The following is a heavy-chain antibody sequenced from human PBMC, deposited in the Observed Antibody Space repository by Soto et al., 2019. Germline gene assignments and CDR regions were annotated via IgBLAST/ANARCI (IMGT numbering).Heavy chain of an antibody. CDR3: AAAWEGTDF. CDR2: IYYTGSF. D-gene: IGHD1-26*01. V-gene: IGHV4-30-4*01. CDR1: GDPITSGDYY. Sequence: SETLSLTCAVSGDPITSGDYYWTWIRQSPWKGLEWIGFIYYTGSFDYNPSLKSRLTISLDRSKNQFSLNLTSVTAADTAVYYCAAAWEGTDFWGQGTQVTASS. J-gene: IGHJ4*02.